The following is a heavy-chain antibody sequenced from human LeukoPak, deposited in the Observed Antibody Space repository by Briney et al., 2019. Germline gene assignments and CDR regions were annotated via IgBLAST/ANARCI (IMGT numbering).Heavy chain of an antibody. Sequence: PGGSLRLSCAASGXPFSRYWLSWVRQAPGKGLEWVANIKQDGSEKYYVDSVKGRFTISRDNAKNSLHLQMNSLRVEDTAVYYCARGWELDPWGQGTLVTVSS. D-gene: IGHD1-26*01. CDR2: IKQDGSEK. CDR3: ARGWELDP. J-gene: IGHJ5*02. V-gene: IGHV3-7*05. CDR1: GXPFSRYW.